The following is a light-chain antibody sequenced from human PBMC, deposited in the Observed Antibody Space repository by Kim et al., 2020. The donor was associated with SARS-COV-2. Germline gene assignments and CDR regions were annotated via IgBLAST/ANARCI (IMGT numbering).Light chain of an antibody. J-gene: IGLJ2*01. CDR1: NIGSKN. Sequence: SYELTQPLSVSVALGQTARITCGGNNIGSKNVHWYQHKPGQAPVMVIYRDSNRPSGIPKRFSGSNSGNTATLTISRAQAGDEADYYCQVWDISTVVFGGGTQLTVL. CDR2: RDS. CDR3: QVWDISTVV. V-gene: IGLV3-9*01.